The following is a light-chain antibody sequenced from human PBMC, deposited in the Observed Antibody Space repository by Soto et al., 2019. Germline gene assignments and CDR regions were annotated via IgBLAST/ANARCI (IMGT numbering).Light chain of an antibody. CDR3: HSPWV. CDR2: EDN. Sequence: NFMLTQPHSVSESPGKTVTISCTRSSGSIASNYVQGYRQRPGSSPTTVIYEDNQRPSGVPDRFSGSIDSSSNSASLTISGLKPEDEAAYYYHSPWVFGGGTKLTVL. V-gene: IGLV6-57*01. CDR1: SGSIASNY. J-gene: IGLJ3*02.